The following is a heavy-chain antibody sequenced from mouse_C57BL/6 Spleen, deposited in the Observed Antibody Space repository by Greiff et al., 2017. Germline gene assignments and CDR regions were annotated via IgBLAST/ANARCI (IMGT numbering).Heavy chain of an antibody. Sequence: EVHLVESGAELVRPGASVKLSCTASGFNIKDDYMHWVKQRPEQGLEWIGWIDPENGDTEYASKFQGKATITADTSSSTAYLQLSSLTSEDTAVYYCTTSGNEWYFDGWGTGTTVTVSS. D-gene: IGHD2-1*01. CDR1: GFNIKDDY. V-gene: IGHV14-4*01. J-gene: IGHJ1*03. CDR2: IDPENGDT. CDR3: TTSGNEWYFDG.